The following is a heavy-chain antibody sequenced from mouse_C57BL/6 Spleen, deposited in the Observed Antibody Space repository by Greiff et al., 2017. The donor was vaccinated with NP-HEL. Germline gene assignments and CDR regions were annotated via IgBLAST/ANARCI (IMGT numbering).Heavy chain of an antibody. CDR3: TRDSYYGNYWYFDV. Sequence: EVNLVESGEGLVKPGGSLKLSCAASGFTFSSYAMSWVRQTPEKRLEWVAYISSGGDYIYYADTVKGRFTISRDNARNTLYLQMSSLKSEDTAMYYCTRDSYYGNYWYFDVWGTGTTVTVSS. CDR2: ISSGGDYI. V-gene: IGHV5-9-1*02. CDR1: GFTFSSYA. J-gene: IGHJ1*03. D-gene: IGHD2-10*01.